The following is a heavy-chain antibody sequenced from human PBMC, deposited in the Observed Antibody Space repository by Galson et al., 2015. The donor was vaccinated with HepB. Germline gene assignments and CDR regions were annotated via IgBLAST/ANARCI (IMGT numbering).Heavy chain of an antibody. J-gene: IGHJ3*01. CDR3: AKGDGDYPESFDF. D-gene: IGHD4-17*01. V-gene: IGHV3-9*01. CDR1: GFTFDDYA. CDR2: ISWNGNSI. Sequence: SLRLSCATSGFTFDDYAIHWVRQAPGKGLEWVSGISWNGNSIGYADSVKGRFTISRDNAKSSLYLHMNSLRPEDTAVYYCAKGDGDYPESFDFWGQGTMVIVSS.